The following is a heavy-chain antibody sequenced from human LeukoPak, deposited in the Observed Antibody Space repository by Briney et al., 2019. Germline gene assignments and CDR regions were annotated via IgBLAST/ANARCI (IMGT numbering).Heavy chain of an antibody. Sequence: PGGSLRLSCAASGFTFSSYGMHWVRQAPGKGLEWVAFIRYEGSNKYYADSVKGRFTISRDNSKNMLYLQMNSLRAEDPAVYYCAKEGTVGVVFDYWGQGTLVTVSS. D-gene: IGHD1-26*01. V-gene: IGHV3-30*02. CDR1: GFTFSSYG. CDR2: IRYEGSNK. CDR3: AKEGTVGVVFDY. J-gene: IGHJ4*02.